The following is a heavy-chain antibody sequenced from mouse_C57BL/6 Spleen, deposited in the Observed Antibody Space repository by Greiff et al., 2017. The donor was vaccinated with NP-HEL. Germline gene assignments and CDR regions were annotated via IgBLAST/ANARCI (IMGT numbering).Heavy chain of an antibody. Sequence: VQLQESGPELVKPGASVKISCKASGYAFSSSWMNWVKQRPGKGLEWIGRIYPGDGDTNYNGKFKGKATLTADKSSSTAYMQLSSLTSEDSAVYFCARDGRKGFDYWGQGTTLTVSS. CDR3: ARDGRKGFDY. CDR2: IYPGDGDT. J-gene: IGHJ2*01. D-gene: IGHD1-1*01. V-gene: IGHV1-82*01. CDR1: GYAFSSSW.